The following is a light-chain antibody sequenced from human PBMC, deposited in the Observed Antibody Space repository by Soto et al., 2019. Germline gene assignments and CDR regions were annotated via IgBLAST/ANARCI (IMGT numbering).Light chain of an antibody. CDR3: QQYGGSPRVT. CDR1: QSVSSNY. Sequence: EIVLTQSPGTLCLSPGERATLSCRASQSVSSNYLAWYQQKPGQAPRLLIYSASSRATGIPDRFSGSGSGTEFTLTISRLEPEDFAVYYCQQYGGSPRVTFGGGTKVEIK. J-gene: IGKJ4*01. CDR2: SAS. V-gene: IGKV3-20*01.